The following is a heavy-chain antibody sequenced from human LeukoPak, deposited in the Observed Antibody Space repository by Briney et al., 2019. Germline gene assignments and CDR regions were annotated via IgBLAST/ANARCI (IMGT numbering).Heavy chain of an antibody. CDR3: ARQQIFYFDY. CDR1: GYSISSGYY. Sequence: SETLSLTCAVSGYSISSGYYCGWIRQPPGKGLEWIGSIYHSGSTYYNPSLKSRVTISVDTSKNQFSLKLSSVTAADTAVYYCARQQIFYFDYWGQGTLVTVSS. V-gene: IGHV4-38-2*01. J-gene: IGHJ4*02. CDR2: IYHSGST.